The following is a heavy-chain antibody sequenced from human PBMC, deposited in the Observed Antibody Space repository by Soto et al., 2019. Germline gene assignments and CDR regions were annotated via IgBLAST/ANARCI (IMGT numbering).Heavy chain of an antibody. CDR2: ISGSGGST. CDR1: GFTFSSYA. D-gene: IGHD2-21*02. J-gene: IGHJ5*02. V-gene: IGHV3-23*01. CDR3: AKDRAYCGGDCYSGNWFDP. Sequence: VSLRLCCAASGFTFSSYAMSWVRQAPGKGLEWVSAISGSGGSTYYADSVKGRFTISRDNSKNTLYLQMNSLRAEDTAVYYCAKDRAYCGGDCYSGNWFDPWGQGTLVTVSS.